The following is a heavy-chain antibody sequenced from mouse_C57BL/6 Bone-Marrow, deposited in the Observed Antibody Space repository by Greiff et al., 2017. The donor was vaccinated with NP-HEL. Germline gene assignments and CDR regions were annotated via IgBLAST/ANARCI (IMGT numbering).Heavy chain of an antibody. Sequence: VQLQQPGAELVKPGASVKLSCKASGYTFTSYWMHWVKQRPGQGLEWIGMIHPNSGSTNYNEKFQSKATLTVDKSSSTAYMQLSSLTSEDSAVYYCAGDYYGIAMDYWGQGTSVTVSS. CDR2: IHPNSGST. J-gene: IGHJ4*01. V-gene: IGHV1-64*01. D-gene: IGHD1-1*01. CDR3: AGDYYGIAMDY. CDR1: GYTFTSYW.